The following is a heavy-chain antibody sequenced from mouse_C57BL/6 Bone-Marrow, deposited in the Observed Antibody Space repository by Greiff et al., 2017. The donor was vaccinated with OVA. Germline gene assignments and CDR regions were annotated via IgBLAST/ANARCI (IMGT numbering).Heavy chain of an antibody. V-gene: IGHV1-50*01. J-gene: IGHJ2*01. CDR2: IDPSDSYT. CDR1: GYTFTSYW. CDR3: ARKELGRGPYYFDY. Sequence: QVQLQQPGAELVKPGASVKLSCKASGYTFTSYWMQWVKQRPGQGLEWIGEIDPSDSYTNYNQKFKGTATLTVDTSSSTAYMQLSSLTSEDSAVYYCARKELGRGPYYFDYWGQGTTLTVSS. D-gene: IGHD4-1*01.